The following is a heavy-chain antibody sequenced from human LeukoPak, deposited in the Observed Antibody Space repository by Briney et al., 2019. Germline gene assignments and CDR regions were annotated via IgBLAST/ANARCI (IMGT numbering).Heavy chain of an antibody. CDR3: AKIPYSSGWVQNWFDP. J-gene: IGHJ5*02. D-gene: IGHD6-19*01. Sequence: GGSLRLSCAASGFTFGTYAMSWVRQAPGKGLEWISAISGSGGSTYYADSVKGRFTISRDNSKNTLYLQMNSLRAEDTAVYYCAKIPYSSGWVQNWFDPWGQGTLVTVSS. CDR1: GFTFGTYA. V-gene: IGHV3-23*01. CDR2: ISGSGGST.